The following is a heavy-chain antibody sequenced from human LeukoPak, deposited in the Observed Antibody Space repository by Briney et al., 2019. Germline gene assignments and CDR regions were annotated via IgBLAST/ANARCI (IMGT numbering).Heavy chain of an antibody. CDR1: GYTLTSYW. CDR2: ISPSDSYT. V-gene: IGHV5-10-1*01. D-gene: IGHD3-10*01. Sequence: GESLKISCKGSGYTLTSYWINWVRQMPGKGLEWMGRISPSDSYTDYSPSFQGHVTISADKSISTAYLQWSSLKASDTAMYYCATSTVRGYNYFDPWGQGTLVTVSS. J-gene: IGHJ5*02. CDR3: ATSTVRGYNYFDP.